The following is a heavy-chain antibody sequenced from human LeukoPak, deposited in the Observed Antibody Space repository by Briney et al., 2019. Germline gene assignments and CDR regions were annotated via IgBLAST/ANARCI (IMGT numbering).Heavy chain of an antibody. Sequence: SETLSLTCTVYGGSFSGYYWSWIRQPPGKGLEWIGEINHSGSTNYNPSLKSRVTISVDTSKNQFSLKLSSVTAADTAVYYCASSRRIAAAGPSGGDYWGQGTLVTVSS. D-gene: IGHD6-13*01. CDR1: GGSFSGYY. V-gene: IGHV4-34*01. CDR2: INHSGST. J-gene: IGHJ4*02. CDR3: ASSRRIAAAGPSGGDY.